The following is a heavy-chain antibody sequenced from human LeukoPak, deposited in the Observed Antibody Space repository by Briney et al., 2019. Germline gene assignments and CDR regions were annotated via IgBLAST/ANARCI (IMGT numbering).Heavy chain of an antibody. CDR3: AKESRDSSGDYTQGQNSASDY. V-gene: IGHV3-23*01. D-gene: IGHD3-22*01. CDR2: ISGNGVRT. CDR1: GFSFSTFA. Sequence: GGSLRLSCAASGFSFSTFAMSWVRQAPGKGLEWISGISGNGVRTYYADSVKGRFIISRDSSKNTLDLQMYSLRADDTAVYYCAKESRDSSGDYTQGQNSASDYWGQGTRVTVSS. J-gene: IGHJ4*02.